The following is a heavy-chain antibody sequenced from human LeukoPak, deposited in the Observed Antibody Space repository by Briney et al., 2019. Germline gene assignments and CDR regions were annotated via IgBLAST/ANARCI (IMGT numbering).Heavy chain of an antibody. CDR3: ARGRGPPNTNRDFYYYYYMDV. D-gene: IGHD3-10*01. V-gene: IGHV1-3*03. J-gene: IGHJ6*03. Sequence: ASVKVSCKASGYTFANYAIHWVRQAPGQRFEWMGWINAANGHTKYSHKFQDRITITSDTSATTAYMELSSLRSEDMALYYCARGRGPPNTNRDFYYYYYMDVWGQGTLVTVSS. CDR2: INAANGHT. CDR1: GYTFANYA.